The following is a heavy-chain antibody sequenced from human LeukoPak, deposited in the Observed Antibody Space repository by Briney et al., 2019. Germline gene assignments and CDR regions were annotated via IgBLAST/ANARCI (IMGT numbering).Heavy chain of an antibody. CDR3: ARVASAQLWYNWFDP. J-gene: IGHJ5*02. CDR1: GFTFGSYA. Sequence: PGGSLRLPCAASGFTFGSYAMHWVRRAPGEGLEWVAFISYDGRNKYHADSVKGRFTISRDNSKNTLYLQMNSLRAEDTAVYYCARVASAQLWYNWFDPWGQGTQVTVSS. V-gene: IGHV3-30*04. CDR2: ISYDGRNK. D-gene: IGHD5-18*01.